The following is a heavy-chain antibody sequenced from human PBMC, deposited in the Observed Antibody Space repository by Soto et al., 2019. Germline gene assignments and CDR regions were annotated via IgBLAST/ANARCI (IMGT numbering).Heavy chain of an antibody. V-gene: IGHV4-59*08. D-gene: IGHD3-16*01. CDR2: IYYSGST. CDR3: ARGGDGFDL. CDR1: GGAISSYY. J-gene: IGHJ3*01. Sequence: SETLSLTCSVSGGAISSYYWSWIRQPPGKGLEWIGYIYYSGSTNYNPSLKSRVTISVDTSKNQFSLKLSSVTAADTAVYYCARGGDGFDLWGQGKMVTVSS.